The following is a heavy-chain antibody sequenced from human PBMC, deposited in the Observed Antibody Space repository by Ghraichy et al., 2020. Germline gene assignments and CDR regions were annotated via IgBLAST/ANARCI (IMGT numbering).Heavy chain of an antibody. CDR2: VNQDGSEK. CDR1: GLTFSNSW. J-gene: IGHJ5*02. V-gene: IGHV3-7*01. D-gene: IGHD3-10*01. CDR3: ATGPRVEIFFGAP. Sequence: GGSLRLSCVGSGLTFSNSWMSWVRQAPGKGPEWVAKVNQDGSEKYYEDSVKGRFTISRDNAKNSLYLQMNSLRVEDTAVYYCATGPRVEIFFGAPWGQGTLVTVSS.